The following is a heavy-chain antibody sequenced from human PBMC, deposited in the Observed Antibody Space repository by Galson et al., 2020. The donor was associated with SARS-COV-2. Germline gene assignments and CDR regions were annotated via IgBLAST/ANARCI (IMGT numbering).Heavy chain of an antibody. D-gene: IGHD6-19*01. Sequence: GESLNTSCDASGFTFRNYAMNWVRQAPGKGLEWVSGISSTGGTPHYAYSARGRFTMSIDNSQHTLSMQMNSLRAEDTAVYYCAKVGSPIAVAGTTYYFDNWGQGTLVTVSS. CDR1: GFTFRNYA. V-gene: IGHV3-23*01. J-gene: IGHJ4*02. CDR3: AKVGSPIAVAGTTYYFDN. CDR2: ISSTGGTP.